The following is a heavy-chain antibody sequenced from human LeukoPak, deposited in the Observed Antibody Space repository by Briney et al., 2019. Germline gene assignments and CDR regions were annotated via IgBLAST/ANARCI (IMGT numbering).Heavy chain of an antibody. CDR1: GFTFSSYA. D-gene: IGHD3-3*02. CDR3: AKDNILAPYYYYMDV. CDR2: ISGSGGST. J-gene: IGHJ6*03. V-gene: IGHV3-23*01. Sequence: GGSLRLSCAVSGFTFSSYAMSWVRQAPGKGLEWVSAISGSGGSTYYADSVKGRFTISRDNSKNTLYLQMNSLRAEDTAVYYCAKDNILAPYYYYMDVWGKGTTVTVSS.